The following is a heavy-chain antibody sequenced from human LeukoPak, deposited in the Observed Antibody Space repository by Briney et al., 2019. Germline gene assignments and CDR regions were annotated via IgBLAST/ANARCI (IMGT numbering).Heavy chain of an antibody. D-gene: IGHD7-27*01. CDR2: IYSGGST. CDR1: GFTFSSYW. J-gene: IGHJ6*03. CDR3: ARVLGMDPPYYYYYYMDV. Sequence: GGSLRLSCAASGFTFSSYWMSWVRQAPGKGLEWVSVIYSGGSTYYADSMKGRFTISRDKSKNTVYLQMNSLRPEDTAVYYCARVLGMDPPYYYYYYMDVWGRGTTVTVSS. V-gene: IGHV3-66*02.